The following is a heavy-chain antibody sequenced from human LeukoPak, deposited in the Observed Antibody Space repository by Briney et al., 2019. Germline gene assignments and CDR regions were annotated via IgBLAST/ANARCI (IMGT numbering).Heavy chain of an antibody. J-gene: IGHJ4*02. CDR3: ASSLFGGNYRYTGY. CDR1: GFTFSSYS. CDR2: ISSSSSTI. V-gene: IGHV3-48*01. Sequence: PGGSLRLSCAASGFTFSSYSMNWVRQAPGKGLEWVSYISSSSSTIYYADSVKGRFTISRDNAKNSLYLQMNSLRAEDTAVYYCASSLFGGNYRYTGYWGQGTLVTVSS. D-gene: IGHD3-16*02.